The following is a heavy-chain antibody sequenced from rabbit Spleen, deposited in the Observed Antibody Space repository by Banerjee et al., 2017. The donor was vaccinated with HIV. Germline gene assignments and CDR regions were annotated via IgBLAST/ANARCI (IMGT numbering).Heavy chain of an antibody. CDR1: GFTLSSYY. V-gene: IGHV1S7*01. CDR3: ARDLTEFIGWNFGW. CDR2: IDPVFGIT. Sequence: QLEESAGGLVQPGGSLKLSCKASGFTLSSYYMNWVRQAPGKGLEWIGYIDPVFGITYYANWVNGRFSISRENAQNTVFLQMTSLAAADTATYFCARDLTEFIGWNFGWWGQGTLVTVS. J-gene: IGHJ4*01. D-gene: IGHD4-1*01.